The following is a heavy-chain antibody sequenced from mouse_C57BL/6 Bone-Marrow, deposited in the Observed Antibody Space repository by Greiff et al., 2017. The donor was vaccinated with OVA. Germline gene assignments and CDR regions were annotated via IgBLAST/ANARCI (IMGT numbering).Heavy chain of an antibody. J-gene: IGHJ2*01. V-gene: IGHV1-39*01. Sequence: EVKLMESGPELVKPGASVKISCKASGYSFTDYNMNWVKQSNGKSLEWIGVINPNYGTTSYNQKFKGKATLTVDQSSSTAYMQLNSLTSEDSAVYYCATLYYYGSSWDYFDYWGQGTTLTVSS. D-gene: IGHD1-1*01. CDR1: GYSFTDYN. CDR3: ATLYYYGSSWDYFDY. CDR2: INPNYGTT.